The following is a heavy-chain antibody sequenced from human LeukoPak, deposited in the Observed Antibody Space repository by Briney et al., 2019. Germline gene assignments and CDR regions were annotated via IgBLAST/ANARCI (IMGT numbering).Heavy chain of an antibody. CDR3: ARDPGDSSGYLSQSDY. Sequence: GASVKVSCKTSGYTFTGYYMHWVRQAPGQRLKGMGWINPNSGDTNYAQQSQGRVTMTRDTSISTAYMELSRLISDDTAVYYCARDPGDSSGYLSQSDYWGQGTPVTVSS. V-gene: IGHV1-2*02. CDR1: GYTFTGYY. D-gene: IGHD3-22*01. J-gene: IGHJ4*02. CDR2: INPNSGDT.